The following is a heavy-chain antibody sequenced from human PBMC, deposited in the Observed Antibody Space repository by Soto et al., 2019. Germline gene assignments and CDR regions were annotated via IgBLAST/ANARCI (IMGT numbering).Heavy chain of an antibody. Sequence: DVQLVETGGGLVQPGGSLRLSCAVSGFSSSSYAMNWVRQAPGKGLEWVSFISSRGTTIYYADSVEGRFTISRDNAQNSLYLKMDSLRDEDTAVYYCVRQGFCSGASCNHYFYYYAMDVWGKGTTVIVSS. D-gene: IGHD2-15*01. CDR2: ISSRGTTI. CDR1: GFSSSSYA. CDR3: VRQGFCSGASCNHYFYYYAMDV. V-gene: IGHV3-48*02. J-gene: IGHJ6*04.